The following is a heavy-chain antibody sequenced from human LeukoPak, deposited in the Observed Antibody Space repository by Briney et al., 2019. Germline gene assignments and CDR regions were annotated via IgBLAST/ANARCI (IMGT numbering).Heavy chain of an antibody. Sequence: SETLSLTCTVSGGSISSYYWSWIRQPPGKGLEWIGYIYYSGSTNYNPSLKSRVTISVDTSKNQYSLKLSSVTAADTAVYYCARSGYSYGYDYWGQGALVTVSS. D-gene: IGHD5-18*01. CDR3: ARSGYSYGYDY. J-gene: IGHJ4*02. V-gene: IGHV4-59*01. CDR1: GGSISSYY. CDR2: IYYSGST.